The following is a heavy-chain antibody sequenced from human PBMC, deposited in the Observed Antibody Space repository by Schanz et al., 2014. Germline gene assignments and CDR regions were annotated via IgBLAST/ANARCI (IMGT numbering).Heavy chain of an antibody. CDR2: INPSGGST. D-gene: IGHD3-3*01. CDR3: ASGEARVTSSGVVIVPMNV. Sequence: QVQLVQSGAEVKKPGASVRVSCKASGYSFTTYDVNWVRQAPGQGLEWMGIINPSGGSTSYAQKFQGRVTMTRDTSTSTVYMELSSLRSEDTAVFFCASGEARVTSSGVVIVPMNVWGKGTTVIVSS. J-gene: IGHJ6*03. V-gene: IGHV1-46*01. CDR1: GYSFTTYD.